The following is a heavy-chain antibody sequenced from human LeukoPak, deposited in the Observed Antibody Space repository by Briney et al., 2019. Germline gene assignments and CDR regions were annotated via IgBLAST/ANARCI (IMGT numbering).Heavy chain of an antibody. J-gene: IGHJ4*02. CDR1: GFTFSSHA. V-gene: IGHV3-64*05. CDR2: INNNGGST. CDR3: VKDRSAPGLFDY. D-gene: IGHD6-13*01. Sequence: GGSLRLSCSASGFTFSSHAMYWVRQAPGKRLEYVLGINNNGGSTYYADSLKGRFSISRDNSKNMLYFQMNSLRAEDTAVYYCVKDRSAPGLFDYWGRGTLVTVSS.